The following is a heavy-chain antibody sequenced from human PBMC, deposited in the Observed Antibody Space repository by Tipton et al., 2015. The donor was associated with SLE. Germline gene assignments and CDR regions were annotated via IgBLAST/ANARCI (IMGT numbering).Heavy chain of an antibody. D-gene: IGHD3-3*01. Sequence: QLVQSGGGLVKPGGSLRLSCAASGFTFSSYTMNWVRQAPCKGLESVSSISVGSSYKFYADSLKGRFTISRDNAKNSLYLEVNSLRAADTAVYYCARDFWSRPSIEYFLHWGQGTLVIVSS. J-gene: IGHJ1*01. CDR3: ARDFWSRPSIEYFLH. V-gene: IGHV3-21*01. CDR1: GFTFSSYT. CDR2: ISVGSSYK.